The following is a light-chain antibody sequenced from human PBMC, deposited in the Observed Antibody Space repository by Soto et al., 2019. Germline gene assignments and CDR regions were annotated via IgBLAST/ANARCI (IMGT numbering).Light chain of an antibody. CDR1: QSISSSY. CDR2: DAS. Sequence: EIVLTLSPGTLSLSPGERATLSCRASQSISSSYLAWYQQKPGQAPRLLIYDASSRATGIPDRFSGSGSGTDFSLTISRLEPEDFAFYYCQQYSNSPRTFGQGTKVDIK. J-gene: IGKJ1*01. CDR3: QQYSNSPRT. V-gene: IGKV3-20*01.